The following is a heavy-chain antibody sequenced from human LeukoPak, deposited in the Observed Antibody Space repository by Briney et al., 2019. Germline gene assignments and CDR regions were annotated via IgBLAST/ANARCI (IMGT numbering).Heavy chain of an antibody. J-gene: IGHJ4*02. D-gene: IGHD3-10*01. CDR3: ARDTRYGSGKFDY. CDR2: ITSSISYI. CDR1: GFTFSRFT. V-gene: IGHV3-21*01. Sequence: GGSLRLSCAASGFTFSRFTMNWVRHPPGKGLEWVSSITSSISYIYYADSVKGRFSISRDNAKNSLYLQMNTLRAEDTAVYYCARDTRYGSGKFDYWGQGTLVTVSS.